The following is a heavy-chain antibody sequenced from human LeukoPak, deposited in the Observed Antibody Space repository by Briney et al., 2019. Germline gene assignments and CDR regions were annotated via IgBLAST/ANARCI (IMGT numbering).Heavy chain of an antibody. D-gene: IGHD2-2*01. CDR3: ASPQGAAAIGVSFDY. V-gene: IGHV3-48*01. CDR1: GFTFSSYS. Sequence: GGSLRLSCAASGFTFSSYSMNWVRQAPGKGLEWVSYISSSSSTIYYADSVKGRFTISRDNAKNSLYLQMNGLRAEDTAVYYCASPQGAAAIGVSFDYWGQGTLVTVSS. J-gene: IGHJ4*02. CDR2: ISSSSSTI.